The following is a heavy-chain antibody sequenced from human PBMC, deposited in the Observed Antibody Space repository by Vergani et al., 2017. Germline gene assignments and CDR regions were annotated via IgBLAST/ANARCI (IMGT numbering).Heavy chain of an antibody. Sequence: QVQLVQSGAEVKKPGASVKVSCKASGYTFTSYYMHWVRQAPGPGLEWMGIINPSGGSTSYAQKFQGRVTITADKSTSTAYMGLSSLRSEDTAVYYCARGGSGYDYVYYNXFDPWGQGTLVTVSS. V-gene: IGHV1-46*01. CDR1: GYTFTSYY. CDR3: ARGGSGYDYVYYNXFDP. CDR2: INPSGGST. D-gene: IGHD5-12*01. J-gene: IGHJ5*02.